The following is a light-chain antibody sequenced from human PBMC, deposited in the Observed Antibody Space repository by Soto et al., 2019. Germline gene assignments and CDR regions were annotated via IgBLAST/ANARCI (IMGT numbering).Light chain of an antibody. CDR3: QQSYSTPRT. CDR1: QSISNY. V-gene: IGKV1-39*01. Sequence: DIQMTQSPSSLSASVGDRVTIACRASQSISNYLNWYQQRPGKAPKLLIYAASSLQSGFPSRFSGSVSGTDFTLTISSLQPEDFATYYCQQSYSTPRTFGQGTKVDIK. CDR2: AAS. J-gene: IGKJ1*01.